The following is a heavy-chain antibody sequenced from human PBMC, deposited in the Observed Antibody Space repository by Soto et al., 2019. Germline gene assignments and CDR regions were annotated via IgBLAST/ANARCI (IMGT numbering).Heavy chain of an antibody. V-gene: IGHV4-59*01. Sequence: SETLSLTCTVSGGSISSYYWSWIRQPPGKGLEWIGYIYYSGSTNYNPSLKSRVTISVDTSKNQFSLKLSSVTAADTAVYYCAKSGWYGGSYYYYYGMDVWGQGTTVTVSS. CDR2: IYYSGST. J-gene: IGHJ6*02. CDR3: AKSGWYGGSYYYYYGMDV. CDR1: GGSISSYY. D-gene: IGHD6-19*01.